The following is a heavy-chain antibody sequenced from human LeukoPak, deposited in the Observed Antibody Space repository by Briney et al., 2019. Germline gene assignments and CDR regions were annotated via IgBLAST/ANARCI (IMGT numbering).Heavy chain of an antibody. D-gene: IGHD3-10*01. Sequence: SQTLSLTCTVSGGSISSHYWSWIRQPAGKGLEWIGHIYTSRSTNYNPSLKSRVTMSVDTSKKQFSLKLTSVTAADTAVYYCVRGRVYGSGNNWFDPWGQGTLVTVSS. J-gene: IGHJ5*02. V-gene: IGHV4-4*07. CDR3: VRGRVYGSGNNWFDP. CDR1: GGSISSHY. CDR2: IYTSRST.